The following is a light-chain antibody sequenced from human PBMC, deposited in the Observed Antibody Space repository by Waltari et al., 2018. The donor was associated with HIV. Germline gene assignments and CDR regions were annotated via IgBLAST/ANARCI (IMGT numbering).Light chain of an antibody. CDR2: EDN. Sequence: NFMLTQPHSVSESPGKTVTISCTRSSGSIASNYEQWYQQRPGSSPTTVIYEDNQRPSGVPDRFSGSIDSSSNSASLTISGLKTEDEADYYCQSYDSSNPVFGGGTKLTVL. CDR3: QSYDSSNPV. J-gene: IGLJ2*01. V-gene: IGLV6-57*01. CDR1: SGSIASNY.